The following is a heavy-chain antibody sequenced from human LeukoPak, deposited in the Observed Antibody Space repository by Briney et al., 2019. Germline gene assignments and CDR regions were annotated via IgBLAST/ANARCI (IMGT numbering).Heavy chain of an antibody. CDR3: ARGPPGILFS. D-gene: IGHD2-15*01. V-gene: IGHV4-34*01. CDR1: GGSFSGYY. J-gene: IGHJ3*01. Sequence: SQTLSLTCAVYGGSFSGYYWSWIRQPPGKGLEWIGEINHSGSTNYNTSLKSRVTISVDTSKNQFSLKLSSVTAADTAVYYCARGPPGILFSWGQGTMVTVSS. CDR2: INHSGST.